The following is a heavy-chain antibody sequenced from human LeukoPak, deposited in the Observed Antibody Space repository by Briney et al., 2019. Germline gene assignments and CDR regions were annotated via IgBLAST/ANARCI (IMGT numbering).Heavy chain of an antibody. CDR3: ARGNYYGSGSSRSPSLGY. Sequence: SETLSLTCTVSGDSISSSNWWSWVRQPPGKGLEWIGEIYHSGSTNYNPSLKSRVTISVDKSKNQFSLKLSSVTAADTAVYYCARGNYYGSGSSRSPSLGYWGQGTLVTVSS. V-gene: IGHV4-4*02. J-gene: IGHJ4*02. CDR2: IYHSGST. D-gene: IGHD3-10*01. CDR1: GDSISSSNW.